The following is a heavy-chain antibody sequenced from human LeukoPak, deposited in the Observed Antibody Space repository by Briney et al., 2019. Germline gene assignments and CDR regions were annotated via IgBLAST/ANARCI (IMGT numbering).Heavy chain of an antibody. D-gene: IGHD2-15*01. Sequence: PSETLSLTCAVYGGSFSGYYWSWIRQPPGKGLEWIGEINHSGSTNYNPSLKSRVTMSVDTSKNQFSLKLSSVTAADTAVYYCARDQRDVVVVAAHEFDAFDIWGQGTVVTVSS. CDR3: ARDQRDVVVVAAHEFDAFDI. CDR1: GGSFSGYY. CDR2: INHSGST. J-gene: IGHJ3*02. V-gene: IGHV4-34*01.